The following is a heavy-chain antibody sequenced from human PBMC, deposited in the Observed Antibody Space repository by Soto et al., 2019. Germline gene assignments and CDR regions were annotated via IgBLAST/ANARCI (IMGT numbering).Heavy chain of an antibody. J-gene: IGHJ6*02. V-gene: IGHV3-30-3*01. CDR3: ARSKGYCVSGSCYSPGTATHYALAV. D-gene: IGHD1-26*01. Sequence: QVQRVESGGGVVHPGRSLRLSCAASGFTLSSYAMYWVRQAPGKGLEWVALISYDGNNKHYADSMKGRLTISRDNFKGTVLWQMNSLRHNDTANYYCARSKGYCVSGSCYSPGTATHYALAVWGHGTAVIVSS. CDR1: GFTLSSYA. CDR2: ISYDGNNK.